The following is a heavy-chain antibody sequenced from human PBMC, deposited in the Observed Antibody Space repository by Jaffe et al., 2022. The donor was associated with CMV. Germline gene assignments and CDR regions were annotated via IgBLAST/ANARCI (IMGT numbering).Heavy chain of an antibody. CDR1: GGSFSGYY. V-gene: IGHV4-34*01. Sequence: QVQLQQWGAGLLKPSETLSLTCAVYGGSFSGYYWSWIRQPPGKGLEWIGEINHSGSTNYNPSLKSRVTISVDTSKNQFSLKLSSVTAADTAVYYCARGGYYGSGSYYSEGYYYYGMDVWGQGTTVTVSS. D-gene: IGHD3-10*01. CDR3: ARGGYYGSGSYYSEGYYYYGMDV. J-gene: IGHJ6*02. CDR2: INHSGST.